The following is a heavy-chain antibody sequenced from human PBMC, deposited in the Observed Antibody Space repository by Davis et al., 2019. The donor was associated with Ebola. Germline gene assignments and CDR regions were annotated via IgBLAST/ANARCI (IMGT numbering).Heavy chain of an antibody. CDR1: GGSISSSSYY. V-gene: IGHV4-39*01. CDR3: ASRQAAPDRGPWFDP. Sequence: MPSETLSLTCTVSGGSISSSSYYWGWISQPPGKGLEWIGSIYYSGSTYYNPSLKSRVTISVDTSKNQFSLKLSSVTAADTAVYYCASRQAAPDRGPWFDPWGQGTLVTVSS. D-gene: IGHD6-13*01. J-gene: IGHJ5*02. CDR2: IYYSGST.